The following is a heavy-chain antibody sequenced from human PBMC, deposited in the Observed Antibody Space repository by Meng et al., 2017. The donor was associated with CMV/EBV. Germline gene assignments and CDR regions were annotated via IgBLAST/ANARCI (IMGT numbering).Heavy chain of an antibody. Sequence: GESLMISCAASGFTFSSYWLHWVRQAPGKGLVWVSRISSDGSGTTYADSVKARFTISRDNAKKTLFLQMHSQRVEDTAVYYCARTSGDMDVWGQGTTVTVSS. CDR3: ARTSGDMDV. V-gene: IGHV3-74*01. J-gene: IGHJ6*02. CDR1: GFTFSSYW. CDR2: ISSDGSGT.